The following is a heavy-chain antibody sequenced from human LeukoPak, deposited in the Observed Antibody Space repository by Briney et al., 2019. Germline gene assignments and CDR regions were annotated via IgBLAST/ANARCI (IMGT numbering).Heavy chain of an antibody. Sequence: SETLSLTCAVYGGSFSGYYWSWIRQPPGKGLEWIGEIKHSGITNYNPSLKSRVTISVDTSKNQFSLKLSSVTAADTAVYYCAREGVPAATYPWGQGTLVTVSS. CDR2: IKHSGIT. CDR3: AREGVPAATYP. D-gene: IGHD2-2*01. V-gene: IGHV4-34*01. J-gene: IGHJ5*02. CDR1: GGSFSGYY.